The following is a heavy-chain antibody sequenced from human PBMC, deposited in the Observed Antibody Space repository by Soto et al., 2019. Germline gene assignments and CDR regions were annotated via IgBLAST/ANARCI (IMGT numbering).Heavy chain of an antibody. CDR1: GSYITSGDYH. J-gene: IGHJ4*02. Sequence: SETLSLTCSVSGSYITSGDYHWTWIRQAPGKGLEWIGYISHSKTTYYSPALKNRIIISSDFSMNQFSLRLNSVTAADTAVYFCAGFGVGDRDDKWGQGTLVTVSS. V-gene: IGHV4-30-4*01. CDR3: AGFGVGDRDDK. CDR2: ISHSKTT. D-gene: IGHD2-8*01.